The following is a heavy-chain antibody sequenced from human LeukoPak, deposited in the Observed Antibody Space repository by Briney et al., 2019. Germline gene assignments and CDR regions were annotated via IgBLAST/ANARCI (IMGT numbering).Heavy chain of an antibody. D-gene: IGHD3-3*01. V-gene: IGHV3-53*01. Sequence: GSLRLSCAASGFTVSSNYMSWVRQAPGKGLEWVSVIYSGGSTYYADSVKGRFTISRDNSKNTLYLQMNSLRAEDTAVYYCARAVYYDFWSGYYNGGDYWGQGTLVTVSS. CDR3: ARAVYYDFWSGYYNGGDY. J-gene: IGHJ4*02. CDR1: GFTVSSNY. CDR2: IYSGGST.